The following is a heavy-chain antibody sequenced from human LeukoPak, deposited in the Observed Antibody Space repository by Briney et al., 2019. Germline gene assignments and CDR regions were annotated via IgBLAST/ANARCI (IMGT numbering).Heavy chain of an antibody. CDR3: ARVSEGATRTPHDAFDI. D-gene: IGHD1-26*01. Sequence: GGSLRLSCAASGFTFSSYSMNWVRQAPGKGLEWVSSISSSSSYIYYADSVKGRFTISRDNAKNSLYLQMNSLRAEDTALYYCARVSEGATRTPHDAFDIWGQGTMVTVSS. CDR2: ISSSSSYI. V-gene: IGHV3-21*04. CDR1: GFTFSSYS. J-gene: IGHJ3*02.